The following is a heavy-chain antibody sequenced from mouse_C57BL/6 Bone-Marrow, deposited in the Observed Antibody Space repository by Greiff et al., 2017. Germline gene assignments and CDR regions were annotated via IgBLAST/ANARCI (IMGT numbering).Heavy chain of an antibody. CDR2: ISPGSGST. CDR3: ARRERGAGRDYYAMDY. CDR1: GYTFTSYW. Sequence: QVQLQQPGAELVKPGASVKMSCKASGYTFTSYWITWVKQRPGQGLEWIGDISPGSGSTNYNEKFKGKATLTVDTSSSTAYMQLSILTSEDSAVYYSARRERGAGRDYYAMDYWGQGTSVTVAS. D-gene: IGHD4-1*01. V-gene: IGHV1-55*01. J-gene: IGHJ4*01.